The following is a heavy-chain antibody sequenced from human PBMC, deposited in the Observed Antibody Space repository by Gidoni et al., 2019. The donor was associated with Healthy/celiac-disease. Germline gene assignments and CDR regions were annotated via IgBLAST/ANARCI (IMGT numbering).Heavy chain of an antibody. Sequence: EVQLLESGGGLVQPGGSLRLSCAASGFPFSSYAMSWVRQAPGKGLELVSASSGSGGSTYYADSVKGRFTISRDNSKNTLDLQMNSLGAGDTAVYYCAKQWLIPEYYFDYWGQGTLVTVSS. CDR3: AKQWLIPEYYFDY. CDR2: SSGSGGST. J-gene: IGHJ4*02. CDR1: GFPFSSYA. D-gene: IGHD3-22*01. V-gene: IGHV3-23*01.